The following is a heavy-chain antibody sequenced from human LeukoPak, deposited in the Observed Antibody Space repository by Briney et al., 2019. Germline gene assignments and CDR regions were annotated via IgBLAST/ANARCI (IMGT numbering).Heavy chain of an antibody. V-gene: IGHV4-59*01. CDR2: IYYSGST. CDR1: GGSISSYY. CDR3: ARDTGYSYGLDAFDI. J-gene: IGHJ3*02. D-gene: IGHD5-18*01. Sequence: SETLSLTCTVSGGSISSYYWSWIRQPPGKGLEWIGYIYYSGSTNYNPSLTSRVTISVDTSKNQFSLKLSSVTAADTAVYYCARDTGYSYGLDAFDIWAKGQWSPSLQ.